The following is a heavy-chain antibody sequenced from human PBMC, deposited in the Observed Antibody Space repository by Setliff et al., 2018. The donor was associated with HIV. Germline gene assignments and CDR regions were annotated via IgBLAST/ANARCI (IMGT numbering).Heavy chain of an antibody. CDR3: ARRGIIGTSHYHGMDV. CDR2: IGIAGDA. V-gene: IGHV3-13*01. D-gene: IGHD1-1*01. J-gene: IGHJ6*02. CDR1: GFTFSSYD. Sequence: LRLSCAASGFTFSSYDMQWVRQAPGKGLEWVSAIGIAGDAYYAGSVEGLFTISRENAKNSLYLHMNSLTAVDTAVYYSARRGIIGTSHYHGMDVWGQGTTVTVSS.